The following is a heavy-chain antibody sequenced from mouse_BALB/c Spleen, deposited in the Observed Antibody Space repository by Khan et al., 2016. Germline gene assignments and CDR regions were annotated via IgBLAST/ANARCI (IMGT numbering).Heavy chain of an antibody. J-gene: IGHJ1*03. V-gene: IGHV9-1*02. CDR1: GYTFTNSG. Sequence: QIQLVQSGPELKKPGETVKISCKASGYTFTNSGMNWVKQAPGKGLKWVGWINTYTGEPTYADDFTGRFAFSLETSASTAYLQSNNLNNEYMTTYFCARGAMVTTGWDFDVWGTGTTATVSS. CDR2: INTYTGEP. D-gene: IGHD2-2*01. CDR3: ARGAMVTTGWDFDV.